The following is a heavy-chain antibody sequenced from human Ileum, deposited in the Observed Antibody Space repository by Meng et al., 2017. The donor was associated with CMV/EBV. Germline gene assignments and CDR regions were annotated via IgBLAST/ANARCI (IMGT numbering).Heavy chain of an antibody. V-gene: IGHV4-4*02. CDR3: ADPPAGL. D-gene: IGHD3-16*01. J-gene: IGHJ4*02. CDR1: GGSLIGTNW. CDR2: IFHSGAS. Sequence: QMQLQESGPGLVRPSGTLSLTCVVSGGSLIGTNWWNWVRQPPGGGLEWIGEIFHSGASNYNPSLKGRATISIDNSKNQFSLRLTSVTVADTAVYFCADPPAGLWGQGVLVTVSS.